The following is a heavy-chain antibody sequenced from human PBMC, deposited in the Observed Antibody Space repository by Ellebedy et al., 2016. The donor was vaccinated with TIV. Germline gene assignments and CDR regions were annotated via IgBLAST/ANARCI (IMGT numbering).Heavy chain of an antibody. CDR2: ISSSGSTI. D-gene: IGHD5-12*01. V-gene: IGHV3-11*01. Sequence: PGGSLRLSCAASGFTFSDYYMSWIRQAPGKGLEWVSYISSSGSTIYYADSVKGRFTISRDNAKNSLYLQMNSLRAEDTALYYCAKDMGQLVATIRGADFLFDYWGQGTLVTVSS. CDR3: AKDMGQLVATIRGADFLFDY. CDR1: GFTFSDYY. J-gene: IGHJ4*02.